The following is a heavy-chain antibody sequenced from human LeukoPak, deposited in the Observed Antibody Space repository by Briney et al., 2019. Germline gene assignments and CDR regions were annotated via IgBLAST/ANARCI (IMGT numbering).Heavy chain of an antibody. CDR2: ISTSGSTV. V-gene: IGHV3-11*04. CDR1: GFTFSDSY. J-gene: IGHJ4*02. D-gene: IGHD2-2*02. CDR3: ARGQYRFDY. Sequence: GGSLRLSCAASGFTFSDSYMSWIRQAPGKGLEWLSYISTSGSTVYYADSVKGRFTVSRDNAKNSLYLQMNSLRAEDTAVYYCARGQYRFDYWGQGTLVTVSS.